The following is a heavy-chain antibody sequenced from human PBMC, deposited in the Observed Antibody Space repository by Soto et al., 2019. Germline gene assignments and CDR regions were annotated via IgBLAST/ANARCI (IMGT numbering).Heavy chain of an antibody. V-gene: IGHV3-23*01. D-gene: IGHD3-16*02. CDR2: ISGSGGST. CDR3: ATMSSSLGEPENGDYDYIWGSYRYGYFDY. Sequence: GGSLRLSCAASGFTFSSYAMSWVRQAPGKGLEWVSAISGSGGSTYYADSLKGRFTISRDNSKNTLYLQMNSLRAEDTAVYYCATMSSSLGEPENGDYDYIWGSYRYGYFDYWGQGTLVTVSS. CDR1: GFTFSSYA. J-gene: IGHJ4*02.